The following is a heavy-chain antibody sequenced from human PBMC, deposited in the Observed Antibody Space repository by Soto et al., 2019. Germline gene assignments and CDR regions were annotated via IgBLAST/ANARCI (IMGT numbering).Heavy chain of an antibody. CDR2: IYYSGNT. Sequence: SETLSLTCTVSGGSISSYYWSWIRQPPGKGLEWIGYIYYSGNTNYNPSLKSRVTISVDTSKNQFSLKLSSVTAADTAVYYCARVSDYVWGSYRYTPYFDYWGQGTLVTVSS. V-gene: IGHV4-59*01. CDR3: ARVSDYVWGSYRYTPYFDY. CDR1: GGSISSYY. D-gene: IGHD3-16*02. J-gene: IGHJ4*02.